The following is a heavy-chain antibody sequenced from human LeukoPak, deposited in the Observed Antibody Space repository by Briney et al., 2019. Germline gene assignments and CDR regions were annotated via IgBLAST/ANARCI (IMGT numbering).Heavy chain of an antibody. Sequence: GGSLRLSCAASGFTVSNNYMGWVRQAPAKGLEWVSVIYSVGSTYYADSVKGRFTISRDNAKNSLYLQMNSLRAEDTAVYYCASIRGAYYDFWSGPHFDYWGQGTLVTVSS. V-gene: IGHV3-66*01. CDR1: GFTVSNNY. D-gene: IGHD3-3*01. J-gene: IGHJ4*02. CDR2: IYSVGST. CDR3: ASIRGAYYDFWSGPHFDY.